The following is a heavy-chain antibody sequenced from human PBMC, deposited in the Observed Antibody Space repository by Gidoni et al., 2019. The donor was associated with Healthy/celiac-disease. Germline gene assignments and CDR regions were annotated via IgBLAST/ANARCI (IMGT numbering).Heavy chain of an antibody. CDR1: GGSFSGYY. CDR2: INHSGST. V-gene: IGHV4-34*01. CDR3: ARLSDSSSWYIGFDY. Sequence: QVQLQQWGAGLLKPSETLSLTCAVYGGSFSGYYWSWIRQPPGKGLEWIGEINHSGSTNYNPSLKSRVTISVDTSKNQFSLKLSSVTAADTAVYYCARLSDSSSWYIGFDYWGQGTLVTVSS. J-gene: IGHJ4*02. D-gene: IGHD6-13*01.